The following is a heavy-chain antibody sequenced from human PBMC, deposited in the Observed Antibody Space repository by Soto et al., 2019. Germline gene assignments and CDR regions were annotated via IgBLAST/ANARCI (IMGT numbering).Heavy chain of an antibody. CDR3: VKRSLLMAPT. CDR1: GRTFDINADF. V-gene: IGHV4-39*01. Sequence: SATLSLTCTVSGRTFDINADFWYLAWIRQPPGKGLEWIGSIDNGGNTPYNAPLKSRVIISADTSKNQFSLSLNSVTAADTAVYYCVKRSLLMAPTWAQGIQVTVYS. J-gene: IGHJ4*02. D-gene: IGHD1-26*01. CDR2: IDNGGNT.